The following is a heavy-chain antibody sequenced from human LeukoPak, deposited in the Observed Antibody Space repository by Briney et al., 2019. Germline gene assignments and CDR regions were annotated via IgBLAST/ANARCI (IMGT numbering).Heavy chain of an antibody. V-gene: IGHV3-30*04. J-gene: IGHJ5*02. CDR1: GFIFSDHA. CDR3: ARQMTSTRLFGP. D-gene: IGHD3-3*01. Sequence: GGSLRLSCVASGFIFSDHAFHWVRQSPDKGLEWVALIGSDGTKQYYADSVQGRFTVSRENSKNTLFLQMNTVRADDTAVYFRARQMTSTRLFGPWGQGTLVPGS. CDR2: IGSDGTKQ.